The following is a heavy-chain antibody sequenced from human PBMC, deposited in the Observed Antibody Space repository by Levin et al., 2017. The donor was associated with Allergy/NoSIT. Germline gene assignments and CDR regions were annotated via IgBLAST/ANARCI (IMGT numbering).Heavy chain of an antibody. D-gene: IGHD4-17*01. V-gene: IGHV3-9*01. CDR1: GFTFDDSA. CDR2: ISWNSDHI. Sequence: LSLTCAASGFTFDDSAMHWVRQVPGKGLEWVSGISWNSDHIGYADSVKGRFTISRDNAKNSLYLQMNSLRVEDTALYYCGKDRGTVTTRGPFDNWGQGTLVTVSS. CDR3: GKDRGTVTTRGPFDN. J-gene: IGHJ4*02.